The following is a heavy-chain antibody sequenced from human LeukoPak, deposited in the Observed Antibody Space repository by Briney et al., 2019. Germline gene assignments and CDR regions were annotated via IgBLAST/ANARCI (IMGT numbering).Heavy chain of an antibody. J-gene: IGHJ3*02. Sequence: PSETLSLTCAVSGGSISSGGYSWSWIRQPPGKGLEWIGYIYHSGSTYYNPSLKSRVTISVDRSKNQFSLKLSSVTAADTAVYYCARDPSSDAFDIWGQGTMVTVSS. D-gene: IGHD6-25*01. V-gene: IGHV4-30-2*01. CDR2: IYHSGST. CDR3: ARDPSSDAFDI. CDR1: GGSISSGGYS.